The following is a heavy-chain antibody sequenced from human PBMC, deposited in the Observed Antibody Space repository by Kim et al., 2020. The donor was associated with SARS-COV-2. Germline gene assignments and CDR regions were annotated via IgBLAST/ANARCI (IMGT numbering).Heavy chain of an antibody. Sequence: SETLSLTCAVYGGSFSGYCWTWIRQPAGKGLEWIGEVNHRGSTNYNPSLKSRVTISADTSKNQFSLKLSSVTAADTAVYYCARTPDYDILTGDYSDAFDFWGQGTMVTVSS. V-gene: IGHV4-34*01. CDR3: ARTPDYDILTGDYSDAFDF. J-gene: IGHJ3*01. CDR2: VNHRGST. CDR1: GGSFSGYC. D-gene: IGHD3-9*01.